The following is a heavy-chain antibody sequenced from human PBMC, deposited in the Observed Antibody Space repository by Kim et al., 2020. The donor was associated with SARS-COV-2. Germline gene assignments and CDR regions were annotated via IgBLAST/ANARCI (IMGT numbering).Heavy chain of an antibody. J-gene: IGHJ6*02. CDR2: ISAYNGNT. V-gene: IGHV1-18*04. CDR1: GYTFTSYG. CDR3: ASGVNSGIVVVGDYYYYGMDV. D-gene: IGHD3-22*01. Sequence: ASVKVSCKASGYTFTSYGISWVRQAPGQGLEWMGWISAYNGNTNYAQKLEGRVTMTTDTSTSTAYMELRSLRSDDTAVYYCASGVNSGIVVVGDYYYYGMDVWGQGTTVSVSS.